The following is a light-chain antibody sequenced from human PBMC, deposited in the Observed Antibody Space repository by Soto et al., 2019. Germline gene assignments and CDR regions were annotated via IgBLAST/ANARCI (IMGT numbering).Light chain of an antibody. J-gene: IGKJ2*01. V-gene: IGKV1-33*01. Sequence: DLQMTQSPSSLSVSVGDRVTITCQASQDISNYLNWYQQKVGKAPKLLIYDASNLETGVPSRFSGSGSGTDFTFTISSLQPEDIATYYCQQNDNLPRTFGQGTKLEIK. CDR2: DAS. CDR1: QDISNY. CDR3: QQNDNLPRT.